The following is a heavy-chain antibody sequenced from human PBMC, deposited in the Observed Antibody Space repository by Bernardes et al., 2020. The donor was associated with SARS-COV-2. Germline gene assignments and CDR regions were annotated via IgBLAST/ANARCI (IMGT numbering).Heavy chain of an antibody. CDR1: GVSMPRSSYY. CDR3: ASSPYNWNYHFDY. CDR2: IYYSGTV. D-gene: IGHD1-7*01. V-gene: IGHV4-39*01. Sequence: SETLSLTCTVSGVSMPRSSYYWGWLRQPPGKGLEWIGTIYYSGTVYYSPSLKSRISLSVDPSRNQFSLRLKSVTAADTAVYYCASSPYNWNYHFDYWGRGTLAAVTS. J-gene: IGHJ4*02.